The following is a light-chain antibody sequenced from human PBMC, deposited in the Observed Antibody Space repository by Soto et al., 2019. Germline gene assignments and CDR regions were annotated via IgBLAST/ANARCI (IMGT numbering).Light chain of an antibody. V-gene: IGLV2-14*03. J-gene: IGLJ2*01. CDR2: DVS. Sequence: QSALTQPASVSGSPGQSITISCTGTSSDVGTYNYVSWYQQHPGKAPKVMIYDVSNRPSGVSNRFSGSKSGNTASLTISGLQAEDEADYYCSSCTGSSTSVIFGGGTKPPS. CDR1: SSDVGTYNY. CDR3: SSCTGSSTSVI.